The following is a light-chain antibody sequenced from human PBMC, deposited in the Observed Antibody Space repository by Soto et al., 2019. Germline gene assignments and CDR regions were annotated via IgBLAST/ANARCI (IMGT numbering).Light chain of an antibody. CDR3: QHYGTSPRT. Sequence: EIVLTQSPGTLSLSPGERATLSCRGSQSVSSTYLAWYQQKPGQAPRLLIYGGSSRATGIPDRFSGSGSGTDFTLTISRLEPEDFAVYYCQHYGTSPRTFGQGTKVEIK. J-gene: IGKJ1*01. V-gene: IGKV3-20*01. CDR1: QSVSSTY. CDR2: GGS.